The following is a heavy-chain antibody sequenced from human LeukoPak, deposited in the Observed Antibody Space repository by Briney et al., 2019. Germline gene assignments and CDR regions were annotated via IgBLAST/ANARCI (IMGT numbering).Heavy chain of an antibody. D-gene: IGHD3-22*01. CDR3: ARGGPDYYDSSGYRY. CDR2: ISYDGSNK. V-gene: IGHV3-30-3*01. J-gene: IGHJ4*02. CDR1: GFTFSSYA. Sequence: PGGSLRLSCAASGFTFSSYAMHWVRQAPGKGLEWVAVISYDGSNKYYADSVKGRFTISRDNSKNTLYLQMNSLRAEDTAVYYCARGGPDYYDSSGYRYWGQGTLVTVSS.